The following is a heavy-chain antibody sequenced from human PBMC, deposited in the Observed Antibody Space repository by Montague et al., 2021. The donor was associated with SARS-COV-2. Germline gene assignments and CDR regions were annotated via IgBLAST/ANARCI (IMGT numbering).Heavy chain of an antibody. J-gene: IGHJ1*01. D-gene: IGHD3-10*01. CDR3: ARDPPAVASGTWA. CDR2: IYSRGVT. CDR1: GLTVGNSF. V-gene: IGHV3-53*01. Sequence: SLRLSCAVSGLTVGNSFMTWVRQAPGKGLEWVAVIYSRGVTNYADSVRGRFTISRDNSKNTVYLQMNSLRVEDTAVYYCARDPPAVASGTWAWGQGTLVTVSS.